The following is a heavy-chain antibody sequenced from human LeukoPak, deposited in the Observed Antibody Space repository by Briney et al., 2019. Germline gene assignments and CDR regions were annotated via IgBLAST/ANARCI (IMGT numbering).Heavy chain of an antibody. D-gene: IGHD6-19*01. CDR1: EFTFSSYA. V-gene: IGHV3-23*01. CDR2: ISGSGGST. J-gene: IGHJ2*01. CDR3: AKFSTAVAGTRYFDL. Sequence: GGSLRLSCAASEFTFSSYAMSWVRQAPGKGLEWVSAISGSGGSTYYADSVKGRFTISRDNSKNTLYLQMNSLRAEDTAVYYCAKFSTAVAGTRYFDLGARGTLVTVSS.